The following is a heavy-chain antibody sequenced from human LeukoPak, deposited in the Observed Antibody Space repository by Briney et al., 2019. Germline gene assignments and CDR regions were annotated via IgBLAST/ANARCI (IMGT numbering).Heavy chain of an antibody. Sequence: PGGSLRLSCAASGFTFSNFAMSWVRQAPGKGLEWVPGLSDSGGTTNYADSVKGRFTISRDSPKNTLYLQMNNLRAEDTAVYFCAKRGVVIRVILVGFHKQAYYFDSWGQGALVTVST. D-gene: IGHD3/OR15-3a*01. J-gene: IGHJ4*02. CDR1: GFTFSNFA. CDR3: AKRGVVIRVILVGFHKQAYYFDS. CDR2: LSDSGGTT. V-gene: IGHV3-23*01.